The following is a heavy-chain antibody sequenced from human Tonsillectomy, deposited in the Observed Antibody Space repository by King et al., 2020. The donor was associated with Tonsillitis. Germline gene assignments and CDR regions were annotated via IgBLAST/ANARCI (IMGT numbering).Heavy chain of an antibody. CDR1: GGTFSKYA. Sequence: QLVQSGAEVKKPGSSVKVSCKASGGTFSKYAVNWVRQAPGQVLEWMGGIIPIFDAPNYAQKFQDRVTITADESTSTVYMDLSSLRSEDTAVYYCARDAVVAGGAFDIWGQGTLVSVSS. J-gene: IGHJ3*02. V-gene: IGHV1-69*12. D-gene: IGHD2-21*01. CDR2: IIPIFDAP. CDR3: ARDAVVAGGAFDI.